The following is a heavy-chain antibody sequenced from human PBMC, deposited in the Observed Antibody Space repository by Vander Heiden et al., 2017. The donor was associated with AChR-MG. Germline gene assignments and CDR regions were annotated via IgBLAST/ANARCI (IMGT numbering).Heavy chain of an antibody. J-gene: IGHJ5*02. CDR3: TRDGQVAATFLLLSWFDP. CDR1: GFTFGDYA. V-gene: IGHV3-49*05. D-gene: IGHD2-15*01. CDR2: IRSKAYGGTT. Sequence: EVQLVASGGGLVNPGRSLSLSCTASGFTFGDYAMYGFRQAPGKGLEWVGFIRSKAYGGTTEYAASVKGRFTISRDDSKSIAYLQMNSLKTEDTAVYYCTRDGQVAATFLLLSWFDPWGQGTLVTVSS.